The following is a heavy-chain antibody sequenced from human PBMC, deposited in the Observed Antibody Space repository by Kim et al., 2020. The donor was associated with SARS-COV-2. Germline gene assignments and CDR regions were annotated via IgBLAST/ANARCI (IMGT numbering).Heavy chain of an antibody. CDR1: GGSFSGYY. CDR3: ARGYGDYASNWFDP. CDR2: INHSGST. Sequence: SETLSLTCAVYGGSFSGYYWSWIRQPPGKGLEGIGEINHSGSTNYNPSLKSRVTISVDTSKNQFSLKLSSVTAADTAVYYCARGYGDYASNWFDPWGQGT. J-gene: IGHJ5*02. V-gene: IGHV4-34*01. D-gene: IGHD4-17*01.